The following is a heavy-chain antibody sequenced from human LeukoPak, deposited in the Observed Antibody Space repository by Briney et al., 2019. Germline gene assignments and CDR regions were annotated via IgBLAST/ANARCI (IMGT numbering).Heavy chain of an antibody. V-gene: IGHV1-8*02. J-gene: IGHJ6*02. CDR1: GYTFTGYY. D-gene: IGHD3-3*01. CDR3: ARYPPLLRFLEWSYYYYGMDV. Sequence: ASVKVSCKASGYTFTGYYMHWVRQAPGQGLEWMGWMNPNSGNTGYAQKFQGRVTMTRNTSISTAYMELSSLRSEDTAVYYCARYPPLLRFLEWSYYYYGMDVWGQGTTVTVSS. CDR2: MNPNSGNT.